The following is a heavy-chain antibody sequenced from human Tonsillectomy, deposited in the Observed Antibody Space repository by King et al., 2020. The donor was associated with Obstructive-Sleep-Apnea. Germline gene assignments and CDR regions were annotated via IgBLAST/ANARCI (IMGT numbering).Heavy chain of an antibody. CDR1: GFTFRSYA. CDR2: ISGSGGST. Sequence: VQLVESGGGLVQPGGSLRLSCAGSGFTFRSYAMSWVRQAPGKGLEWVSGISGSGGSTYYADSVKGRFTISRDNSKNTLYLQMNSLRAEETAVYYCAKVSMDYDTLTGPVDYWGQGTLVTVSS. V-gene: IGHV3-23*04. CDR3: AKVSMDYDTLTGPVDY. J-gene: IGHJ4*02. D-gene: IGHD3-9*01.